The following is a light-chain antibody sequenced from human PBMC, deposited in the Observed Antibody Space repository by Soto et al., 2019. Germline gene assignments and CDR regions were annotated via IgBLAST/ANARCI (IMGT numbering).Light chain of an antibody. CDR3: SSYTSSSTRV. CDR1: SSDVGGYNY. Sequence: QSALTQPASVSGSPGQSITISCTGTSSDVGGYNYVSWYQQHPGKAPKLMIYEVSNRPSGVSNRFSCSKSGNTASLTISGLQAEDEADYYCSSYTSSSTRVFGGGTKVTVL. CDR2: EVS. V-gene: IGLV2-14*01. J-gene: IGLJ3*02.